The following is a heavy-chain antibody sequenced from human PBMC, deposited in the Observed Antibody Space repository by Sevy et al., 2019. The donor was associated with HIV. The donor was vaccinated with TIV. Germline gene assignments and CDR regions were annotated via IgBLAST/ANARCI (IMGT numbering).Heavy chain of an antibody. CDR3: TNWDXGWYDAFXI. CDR2: IRSKANSYAT. J-gene: IGHJ3*02. Sequence: GGSLRLSCAASGFTFSGSAMHWVRQAPGKGLEWVGRIRSKANSYATAYAASVKGRFTISRDDSKNTAYLQMNSLKTEDTAVYYCTNWDXGWYDAFXIWGQGTMVTVSS. V-gene: IGHV3-73*01. CDR1: GFTFSGSA. D-gene: IGHD6-19*01.